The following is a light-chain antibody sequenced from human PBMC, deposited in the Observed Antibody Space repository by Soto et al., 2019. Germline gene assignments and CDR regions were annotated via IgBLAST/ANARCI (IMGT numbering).Light chain of an antibody. CDR1: LSVNSSY. CDR2: GAS. Sequence: EIVMTQSPATLSVSPGGRVTLSWRASLSVNSSYLAWYQHKPGQAPRLLIYGASTRATGIPDRFSGSGSGTDFTLTIARLEPGDFAVYYCQQYGNSPQTFGQGTKVDIK. V-gene: IGKV3-20*01. CDR3: QQYGNSPQT. J-gene: IGKJ1*01.